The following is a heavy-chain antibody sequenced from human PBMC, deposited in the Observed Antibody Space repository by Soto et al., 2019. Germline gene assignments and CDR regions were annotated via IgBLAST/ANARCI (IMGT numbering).Heavy chain of an antibody. D-gene: IGHD2-21*01. Sequence: QVQLVQSGAEVKKPGASVKVSCKASGYTFTRSGISWVRQAPGQGLEWMGWISTYNGDTNYAQTFQGRVTMTTDTSTSTVHMEVRSLRSDATAVYYCAREGVAPYYSVGMDVWGQRTRVTVSS. V-gene: IGHV1-18*01. CDR2: ISTYNGDT. CDR1: GYTFTRSG. CDR3: AREGVAPYYSVGMDV. J-gene: IGHJ6*02.